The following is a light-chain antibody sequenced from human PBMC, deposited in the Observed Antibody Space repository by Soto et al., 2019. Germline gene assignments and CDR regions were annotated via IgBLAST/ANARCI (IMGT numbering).Light chain of an antibody. J-gene: IGLJ2*01. CDR1: NIGSKT. CDR3: QVWDSSSNHVV. CDR2: DDS. Sequence: SYELTQAPSVSVAPGQTARITCGGNNIGSKTVHWYQQKTGQAPVLVVYDDSDRPSGSPERFSGSNSGDTATLTVNRVEAGDEADYYCQVWDSSSNHVVFGGGTKLTVL. V-gene: IGLV3-21*02.